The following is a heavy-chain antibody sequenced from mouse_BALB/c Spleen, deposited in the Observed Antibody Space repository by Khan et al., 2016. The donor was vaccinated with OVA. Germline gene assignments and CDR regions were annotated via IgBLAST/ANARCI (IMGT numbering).Heavy chain of an antibody. CDR2: IDPENGET. CDR1: GFNIKDYY. CDR3: ARSGYFAWFAY. Sequence: VQLKESGAELVRPGALVKLSCKASGFNIKDYYIHWVKQRPEQGLEWIGWIDPENGETVYDPKFQGKATITSDTSSNTAYLQLSSLTSKDTAVYYCARSGYFAWFAYWGQGTLVTVSA. J-gene: IGHJ3*01. V-gene: IGHV14-1*02.